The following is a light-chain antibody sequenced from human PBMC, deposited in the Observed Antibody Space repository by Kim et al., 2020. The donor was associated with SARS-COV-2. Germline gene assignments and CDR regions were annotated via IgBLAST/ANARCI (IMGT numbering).Light chain of an antibody. Sequence: ASVGDRVTITCRASQSMSDYLNWYQQKPGKAPNLLIYSASSLQSGAPSRFSDSGSGTDFNLTISSLQRDDFATYYCQQSYSAPYTFGQGTKVDIK. CDR2: SAS. J-gene: IGKJ2*01. CDR3: QQSYSAPYT. V-gene: IGKV1-39*01. CDR1: QSMSDY.